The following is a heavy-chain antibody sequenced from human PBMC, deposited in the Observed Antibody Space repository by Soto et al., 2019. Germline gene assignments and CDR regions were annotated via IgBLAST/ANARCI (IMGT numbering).Heavy chain of an antibody. J-gene: IGHJ4*02. Sequence: PSETLSVTCAVYGVSFSGYYWILISPPPGKGLEWIGEIDHSGSTNYNPSLKSRVTISVDTSKNQFSLRLSSVTAADTAVYYCARGVSDDIVVVPAAPGYYFDYWGQGTLVTVSS. CDR2: IDHSGST. CDR3: ARGVSDDIVVVPAAPGYYFDY. V-gene: IGHV4-34*01. D-gene: IGHD2-2*01. CDR1: GVSFSGYY.